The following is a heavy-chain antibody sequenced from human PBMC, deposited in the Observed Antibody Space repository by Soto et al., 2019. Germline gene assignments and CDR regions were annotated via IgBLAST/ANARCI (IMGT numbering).Heavy chain of an antibody. CDR1: GGTFSSYA. V-gene: IGHV1-69*13. CDR2: IIPIFGTA. Sequence: GASVKVSCKASGGTFSSYAISWVRQAPGQGLEWMGGIIPIFGTANYAQKFQGRVTITADESTSTAYMELSSLRSEDTAVYYWARGRGYYGSGVMDVWGQGTTVTVSS. CDR3: ARGRGYYGSGVMDV. J-gene: IGHJ6*02. D-gene: IGHD3-10*01.